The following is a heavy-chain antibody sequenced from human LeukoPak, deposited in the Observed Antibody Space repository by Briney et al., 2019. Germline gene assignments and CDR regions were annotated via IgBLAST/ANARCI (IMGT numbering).Heavy chain of an antibody. D-gene: IGHD6-19*01. CDR1: GYSISSHF. CDR2: IHHSGMT. V-gene: IGHV4-59*11. Sequence: SETLSLTCRVSGYSISSHFWSWIRQPPGKGLEWIGYIHHSGMTNYNSALKSRATLSVDTSTNQFSLKLTAVTAADTAFYFCAREASSDPQLSSYFLDVWGEGTAVTVSS. J-gene: IGHJ6*03. CDR3: AREASSDPQLSSYFLDV.